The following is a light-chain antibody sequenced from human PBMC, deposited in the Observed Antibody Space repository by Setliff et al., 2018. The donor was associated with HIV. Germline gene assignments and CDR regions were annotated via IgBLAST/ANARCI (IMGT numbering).Light chain of an antibody. J-gene: IGLJ1*01. CDR3: ASYAGDGVHDSYV. CDR2: ELS. V-gene: IGLV2-8*01. Sequence: QSALTQPPSASGSPGQSVAISCTGTSSDIGSHNHVSWYQQYPGKAPILMIYELSQRPSGVPDRFSGSKSGNTASLTVSGRQAEDEADYYCASYAGDGVHDSYVFGTWTKVTVL. CDR1: SSDIGSHNH.